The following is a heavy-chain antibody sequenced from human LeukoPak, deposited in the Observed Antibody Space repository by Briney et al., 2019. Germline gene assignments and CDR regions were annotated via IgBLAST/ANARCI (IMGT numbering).Heavy chain of an antibody. CDR2: ISGSGGST. CDR3: AKDLLSSYPYYYYGMDV. CDR1: GFTFSSYA. V-gene: IGHV3-23*01. D-gene: IGHD1-26*01. J-gene: IGHJ6*02. Sequence: GSLRLSCAASGFTFSSYAMSWVRQAPGKGLEWVSAISGSGGSTYYADSVKGRFTISRDNSKNTLYLQMNSLRAEDTAVYYCAKDLLSSYPYYYYGMDVWGQGTTVTVSS.